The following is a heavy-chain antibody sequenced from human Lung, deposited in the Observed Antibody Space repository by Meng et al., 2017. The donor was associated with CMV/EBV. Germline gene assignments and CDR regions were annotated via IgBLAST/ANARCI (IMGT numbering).Heavy chain of an antibody. V-gene: IGHV3-23*03. CDR1: GFTFSTFA. J-gene: IGHJ3*02. D-gene: IGHD2-8*01. CDR3: AKDPSDIVLMDFAIYAFDI. Sequence: GEXXKISCAASGFTFSTFAMSWVRQAPGKGLQWVSVIYSGDDSTYYADSVKGRFTISRDNSKNMLYLQMNSLRAEDSAVYYCAKDPSDIVLMDFAIYAFDIXGQGXMVTVSS. CDR2: IYSGDDST.